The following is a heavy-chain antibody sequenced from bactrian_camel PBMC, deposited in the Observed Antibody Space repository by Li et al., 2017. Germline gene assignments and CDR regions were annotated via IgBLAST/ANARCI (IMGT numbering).Heavy chain of an antibody. CDR2: ITSLPSLFRAA. Sequence: HVQLVESGGGLVQPGESLRLSCVASGITFSRHDMSWVRQAPGKEVEWVAGITSLPSLFRAASYADSVKGRFTISRNMPKNSEHTLYLQMANLRSDDTAMYYCAAHPRNGYCSLRPADFVYWGQGTQVTVS. CDR1: GITFSRHD. D-gene: IGHD3*01. CDR3: AAHPRNGYCSLRPADFVY. V-gene: IGHV3S5*01. J-gene: IGHJ6*01.